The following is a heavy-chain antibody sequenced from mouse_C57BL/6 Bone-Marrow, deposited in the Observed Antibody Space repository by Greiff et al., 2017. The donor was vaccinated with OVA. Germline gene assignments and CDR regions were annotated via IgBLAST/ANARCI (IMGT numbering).Heavy chain of an antibody. CDR2: ISDGGSYT. D-gene: IGHD2-5*01. CDR3: AREGDSNPYYYAMDY. CDR1: GFTFSSYA. J-gene: IGHJ4*01. V-gene: IGHV5-4*01. Sequence: DVQLVESGGGLVKPGGSLKLSCAASGFTFSSYAMSWVRQTPEKRLEWVATISDGGSYTYYPDNVKGRFTISRDNAKNNLYLQMSHLKSEDTAMYYCAREGDSNPYYYAMDYWGQGTSVTVSS.